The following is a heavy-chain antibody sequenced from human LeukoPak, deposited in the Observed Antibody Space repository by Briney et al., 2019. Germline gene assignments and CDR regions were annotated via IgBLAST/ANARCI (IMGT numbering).Heavy chain of an antibody. CDR2: LHSNGSA. D-gene: IGHD3-10*01. V-gene: IGHV4-39*07. CDR3: ARDRYGSGSYSNSFWFDP. J-gene: IGHJ5*02. Sequence: PSETLSLTCSVSGGSISSSSYYWGWIRQPPGKGLEWIGSLHSNGSADYNPSLKSRVIISVDTSNNQFSLNLNSVTAADTAVYYCARDRYGSGSYSNSFWFDPWGQGTLVTVSS. CDR1: GGSISSSSYY.